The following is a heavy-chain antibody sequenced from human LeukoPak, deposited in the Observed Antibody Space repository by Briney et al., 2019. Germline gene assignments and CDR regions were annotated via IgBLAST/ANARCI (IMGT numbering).Heavy chain of an antibody. CDR1: GASTDRRVSTNRYY. CDR3: ATNSSGSALDY. Sequence: PSETLSLTCTVSGASTDRRVSTNRYYWSWIRQFPGKGQEWIGNIYNIGSVTYTPSLKSRVTMSIDMSKKQFSLRLTSVTAAHTVVYFCATNSSGSALDYWGQGILVTVSS. J-gene: IGHJ4*02. V-gene: IGHV4-61*05. CDR2: IYNIGSV. D-gene: IGHD3-22*01.